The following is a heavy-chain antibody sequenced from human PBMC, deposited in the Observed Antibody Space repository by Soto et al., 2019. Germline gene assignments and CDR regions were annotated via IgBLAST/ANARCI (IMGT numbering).Heavy chain of an antibody. CDR1: GFTFSSYN. CDR3: AREARGFDY. CDR2: ISSTGSTT. J-gene: IGHJ4*02. V-gene: IGHV3-48*02. D-gene: IGHD3-10*01. Sequence: EVQLVESGGGSIQTGGSLRLSCAASGFTFSSYNMNWVRQAPGKGLEWISYISSTGSTTYYADSVKGRFTTSRDNAQNSLLLQMNSLRDEDTAVYYCAREARGFDYWGQGTLVTVSA.